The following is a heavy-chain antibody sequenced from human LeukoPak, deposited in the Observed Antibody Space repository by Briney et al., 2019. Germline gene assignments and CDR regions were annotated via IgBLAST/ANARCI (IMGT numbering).Heavy chain of an antibody. Sequence: PSETLSLTCTVSGGSISSSTYYWGWIRQPPGKGLEWIGTIYYRGSTYYNPSLKSRVTISVDTSKNQFSLKLSSVTAADTAVYYCARRGPDIPFDYWGQGTLVTVSS. D-gene: IGHD3-9*01. CDR1: GGSISSSTYY. V-gene: IGHV4-39*01. J-gene: IGHJ4*02. CDR3: ARRGPDIPFDY. CDR2: IYYRGST.